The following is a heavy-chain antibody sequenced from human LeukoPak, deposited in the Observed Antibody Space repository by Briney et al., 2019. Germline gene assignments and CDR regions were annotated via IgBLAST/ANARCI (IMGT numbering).Heavy chain of an antibody. Sequence: SETLSLTCTVSGGSINTYYWSWTRQPPGKGLEWIGYIYYSGSTNYNPSLKSRVTISVDTSKNQFSLKLSSVTAADTAVYYCARARGYCSGGSCYNWFDPWGQGTLVTVSS. J-gene: IGHJ5*02. CDR2: IYYSGST. D-gene: IGHD2-15*01. V-gene: IGHV4-59*01. CDR3: ARARGYCSGGSCYNWFDP. CDR1: GGSINTYY.